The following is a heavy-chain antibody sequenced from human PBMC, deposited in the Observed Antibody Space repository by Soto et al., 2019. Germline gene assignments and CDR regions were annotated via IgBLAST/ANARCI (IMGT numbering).Heavy chain of an antibody. D-gene: IGHD4-4*01. Sequence: QVQVVQSGAEVKKPGSSVMVSCKASGGTSSRSAITWMRQAPGQGPEWMGGIIPILDTTDYAQKFQGRVTFTADESTSTVYMELSSLTAEDTAVYYCASGGTTVNRRFDFWGQGTLVTVSS. CDR3: ASGGTTVNRRFDF. CDR2: IIPILDTT. J-gene: IGHJ4*02. CDR1: GGTSSRSA. V-gene: IGHV1-69*01.